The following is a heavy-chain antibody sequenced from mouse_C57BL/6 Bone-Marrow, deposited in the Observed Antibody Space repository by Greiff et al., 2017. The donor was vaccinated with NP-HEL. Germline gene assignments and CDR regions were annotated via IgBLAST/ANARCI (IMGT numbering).Heavy chain of an antibody. D-gene: IGHD1-1*01. V-gene: IGHV1-64*01. CDR1: GYTFTSYW. CDR2: IHPNSGST. CDR3: ARPSYYYGSSSRFAY. Sequence: VQLQQPGAELVKPGASVKLSCKASGYTFTSYWMHWVKQRPGQGLEWIGMIHPNSGSTNYNEKFKSKATLTVDKSSSTAYMQLSSLISEDSAVYYCARPSYYYGSSSRFAYWGQGTLVTVSA. J-gene: IGHJ3*01.